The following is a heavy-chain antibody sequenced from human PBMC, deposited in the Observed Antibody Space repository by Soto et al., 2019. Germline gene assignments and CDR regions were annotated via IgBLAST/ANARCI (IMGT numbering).Heavy chain of an antibody. CDR2: IIPIFGTA. CDR1: GVTFSRYA. D-gene: IGHD5-18*01. Sequence: GASVEVSCKASGVTFSRYAISWVRQAPGQGLEWLGGIIPIFGTANYAQKFQGRVTITADESTSTAYMELSSLRSDDTAVYYCARGGSYGGGYWYFDLWGRGTLVTVSS. V-gene: IGHV1-69*13. J-gene: IGHJ2*01. CDR3: ARGGSYGGGYWYFDL.